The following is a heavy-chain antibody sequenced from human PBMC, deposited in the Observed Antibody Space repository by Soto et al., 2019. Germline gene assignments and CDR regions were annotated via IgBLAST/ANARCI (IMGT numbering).Heavy chain of an antibody. Sequence: SGHAGEPTQTLTLTCSVSGFSVSSSGVGVGWIRQPPGKALEWLALIYWNGDKRYSPSLKTRLTITRDTSKNQVVLTMTNMDPVDTGTYYCAHTAFRGLAFDMWGQGTLVTVSS. CDR1: GFSVSSSGVG. J-gene: IGHJ3*02. CDR2: IYWNGDK. V-gene: IGHV2-5*01. CDR3: AHTAFRGLAFDM.